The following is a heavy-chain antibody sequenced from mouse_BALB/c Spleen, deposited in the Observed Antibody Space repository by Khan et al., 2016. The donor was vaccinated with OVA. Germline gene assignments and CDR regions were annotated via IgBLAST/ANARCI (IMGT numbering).Heavy chain of an antibody. Sequence: QIQLVQSGPELKKPGETVKISCKASGYTFTNYGMNWVKQSPGKALKWMGWINTYTGEPTYADDFKGRFAFSLETSASTAYLQISNLKNEDTATYFCARPPYFSYTLDHWGQGPSVTVSS. V-gene: IGHV9-3-1*01. CDR1: GYTFTNYG. CDR3: ARPPYFSYTLDH. CDR2: INTYTGEP. J-gene: IGHJ4*01. D-gene: IGHD2-10*01.